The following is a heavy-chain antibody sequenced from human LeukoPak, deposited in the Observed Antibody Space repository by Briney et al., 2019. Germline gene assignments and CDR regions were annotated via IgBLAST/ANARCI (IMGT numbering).Heavy chain of an antibody. CDR2: ISHDGSHK. CDR3: ARDPNRLADYGGDYFDH. CDR1: GFTFSSFS. V-gene: IGHV3-30*04. J-gene: IGHJ4*02. D-gene: IGHD4-23*01. Sequence: PGGSLRLSCVASGFTFSSFSMHWVRQAPGNGLEWVAVISHDGSHKSYADSVRGRFTVSRDNSKNTLSLQMNTLRPEGTALFYCARDPNRLADYGGDYFDHWGQGTPVTVSS.